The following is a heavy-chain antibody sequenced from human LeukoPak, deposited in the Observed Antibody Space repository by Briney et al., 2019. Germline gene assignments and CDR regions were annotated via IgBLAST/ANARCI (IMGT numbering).Heavy chain of an antibody. CDR2: IYYSGST. CDR3: AREDYALNWFDP. D-gene: IGHD4-17*01. Sequence: SETLSLTCTVSGGSISSGGYYWSWIRQHPGKGLEWIGYIYYSGSTYYNPSLKSRVTISVDTSKNQFSLKLSSVTAADTAVYYCAREDYALNWFDPWGQGTLVTVSS. CDR1: GGSISSGGYY. J-gene: IGHJ5*02. V-gene: IGHV4-31*03.